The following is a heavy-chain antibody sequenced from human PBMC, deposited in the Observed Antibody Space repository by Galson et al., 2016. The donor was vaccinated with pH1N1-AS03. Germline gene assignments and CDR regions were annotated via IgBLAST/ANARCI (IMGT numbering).Heavy chain of an antibody. D-gene: IGHD3-3*01. CDR3: ARGSGSPHWFDP. V-gene: IGHV3-23*01. CDR1: GYSFTNYW. Sequence: SGAEVKKPGESLKISCQGSGYSFTNYWIGWVRQMPGKGLEWVSGVGGVDGSLWYAESVKGRFTVTRDNSKGTLDLQMNSLRADDTAVYYCARGSGSPHWFDPWGQGTLVTVSS. J-gene: IGHJ5*02. CDR2: VGGVDGSL.